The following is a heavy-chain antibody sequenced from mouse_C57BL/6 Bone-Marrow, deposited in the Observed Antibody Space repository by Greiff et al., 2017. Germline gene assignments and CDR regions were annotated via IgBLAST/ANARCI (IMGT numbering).Heavy chain of an antibody. Sequence: QVQLQQSGPELVKPGASVKISCKASGYAFSSSWMNWVKQRPGKGLEWIGRIYPGDGDTNYNGKFKAKATLTADKSSSTAYMQLSSLTSEDSAVYFCARGWFPDYWGQGTTLTVSS. J-gene: IGHJ2*01. D-gene: IGHD2-3*01. CDR2: IYPGDGDT. CDR3: ARGWFPDY. V-gene: IGHV1-82*01. CDR1: GYAFSSSW.